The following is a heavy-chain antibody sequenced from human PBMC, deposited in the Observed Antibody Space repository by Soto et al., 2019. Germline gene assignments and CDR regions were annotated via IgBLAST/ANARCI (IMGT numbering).Heavy chain of an antibody. J-gene: IGHJ5*02. CDR1: GFTFSSYG. D-gene: IGHD6-19*01. CDR3: AKDTRHLAVAWYKS. Sequence: GGSLRLSCAASGFTFSSYGMHWVRQAPGKGLEWVAVISYDGSNKYYADSVKGRFTISRDNSKNTLYLQMNSLRAEDTAVYYCAKDTRHLAVAWYKSWGQGTLVTVS. V-gene: IGHV3-30*18. CDR2: ISYDGSNK.